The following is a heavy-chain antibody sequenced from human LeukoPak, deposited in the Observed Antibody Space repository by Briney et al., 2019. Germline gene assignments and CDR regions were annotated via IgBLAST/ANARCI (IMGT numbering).Heavy chain of an antibody. CDR2: IYSGGGT. J-gene: IGHJ1*01. D-gene: IGHD2-21*01. Sequence: GGSLRLSCAASGFTVGTNSMSSVRQSPGKGLECVSVIYSGGGTYYADSVNGRFTISRDHSRNTLFLQMNSLRAEDTALYYCASAREYCGSAECYEYFEHWGQGTLVTVSS. CDR1: GFTVGTNS. V-gene: IGHV3-53*01. CDR3: ASAREYCGSAECYEYFEH.